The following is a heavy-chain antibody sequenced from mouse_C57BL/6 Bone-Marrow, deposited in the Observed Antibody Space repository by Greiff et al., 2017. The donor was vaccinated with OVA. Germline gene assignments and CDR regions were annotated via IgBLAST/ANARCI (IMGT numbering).Heavy chain of an antibody. CDR3: ARRGGRLYAMDY. CDR1: GFTFSSYT. D-gene: IGHD1-1*01. J-gene: IGHJ4*01. V-gene: IGHV5-9*04. Sequence: EVHLVESGGGLVKPGGSLKLSCAASGFTFSSYTMSWVRQTPEKRLEWVATISGGGGNTYYPDSVKGRFTISRDNAKNTLYLQMSSLRSEDTAVYYCARRGGRLYAMDYWGQGTSVTVSS. CDR2: ISGGGGNT.